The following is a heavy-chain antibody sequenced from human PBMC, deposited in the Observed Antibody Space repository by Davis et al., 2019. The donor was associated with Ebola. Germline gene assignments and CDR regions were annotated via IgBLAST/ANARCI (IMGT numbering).Heavy chain of an antibody. CDR3: ARGSQWLGPDY. V-gene: IGHV4-59*01. Sequence: SETLSLTCPVSGCSFSTYSWSWVRQPPGKGLEWVGYIYYSGTTHYNPSLRGGVTISVDTSKKHFSLKLGSVTAADTAVYYCARGSQWLGPDYWGQGTLVTVSS. J-gene: IGHJ4*02. CDR2: IYYSGTT. D-gene: IGHD6-19*01. CDR1: GCSFSTYS.